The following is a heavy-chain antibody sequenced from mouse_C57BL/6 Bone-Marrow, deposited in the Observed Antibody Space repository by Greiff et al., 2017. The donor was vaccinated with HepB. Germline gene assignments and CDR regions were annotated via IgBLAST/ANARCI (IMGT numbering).Heavy chain of an antibody. CDR2: INPGSGGT. D-gene: IGHD1-1*01. CDR3: ARSGYYGSSYVRRNGVDY. V-gene: IGHV1-54*01. CDR1: GYAFTNYL. J-gene: IGHJ4*01. Sequence: VQLQQSGAELVRPGTSVKVSCKASGYAFTNYLIEWVKQRPGQGLEWIGVINPGSGGTNYNEKFKGKATLTADKSSSTAYMQLSSLTSEDSAVYFCARSGYYGSSYVRRNGVDYWGQGASVTVSS.